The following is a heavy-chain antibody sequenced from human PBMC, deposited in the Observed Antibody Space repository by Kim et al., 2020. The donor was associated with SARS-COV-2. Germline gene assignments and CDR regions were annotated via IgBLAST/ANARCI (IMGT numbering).Heavy chain of an antibody. V-gene: IGHV3-21*01. Sequence: GGSLRLSCAASGFTFSSYSMNWVRQAPGKGLEWVSSISSSSSYIYYADPVKGRFTISRDNAKNSLYLQMNSLRAEDTAVYYCARDLRGSSWGGAFDIWGQGTMVTVSS. CDR3: ARDLRGSSWGGAFDI. D-gene: IGHD6-13*01. J-gene: IGHJ3*02. CDR1: GFTFSSYS. CDR2: ISSSSSYI.